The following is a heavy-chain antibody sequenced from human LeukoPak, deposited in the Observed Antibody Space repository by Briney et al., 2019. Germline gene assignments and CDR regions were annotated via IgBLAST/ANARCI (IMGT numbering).Heavy chain of an antibody. V-gene: IGHV3-48*03. CDR2: ISSSGSTI. D-gene: IGHD3-10*02. J-gene: IGHJ6*04. CDR3: AELGITMIGGV. Sequence: GGSLRLSCAASGLTFSRYEMNGVGPAPGKGLEWVSYISSSGSTIYYADSVKGRFTISRDNAKDSLYLQMNSLRAEDTAVYYCAELGITMIGGVWGKGTTVTISS. CDR1: GLTFSRYE.